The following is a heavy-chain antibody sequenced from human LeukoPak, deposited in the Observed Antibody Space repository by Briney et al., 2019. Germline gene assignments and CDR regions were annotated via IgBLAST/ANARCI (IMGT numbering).Heavy chain of an antibody. CDR1: GYTFTVYY. V-gene: IGHV1-2*02. Sequence: ASVTVSCKASGYTFTVYYMHWVRQAPGQGLEWMGWINPNSGGTNYAQKFQGRVTMTRDTSISTAYMELNSLRAEDTAVYYCVRLYDDYTNGHFDSWGQGTLVTVSS. CDR3: VRLYDDYTNGHFDS. CDR2: INPNSGGT. D-gene: IGHD4-11*01. J-gene: IGHJ4*02.